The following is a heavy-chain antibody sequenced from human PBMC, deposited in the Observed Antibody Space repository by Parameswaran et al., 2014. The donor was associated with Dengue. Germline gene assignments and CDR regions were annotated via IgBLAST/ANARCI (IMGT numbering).Heavy chain of an antibody. CDR3: ARDADTSNWYEPDY. V-gene: IGHV3-30*04. CDR2: ISNDGRMR. D-gene: IGHD6-13*01. J-gene: IGHJ4*02. Sequence: VRQAPGKGLEWVTLISNDGRMRYYADSVKGRITISRDNSKNTVYLQMNSLRVEDTAVYYCARDADTSNWYEPDYWGQGTLVTVSS.